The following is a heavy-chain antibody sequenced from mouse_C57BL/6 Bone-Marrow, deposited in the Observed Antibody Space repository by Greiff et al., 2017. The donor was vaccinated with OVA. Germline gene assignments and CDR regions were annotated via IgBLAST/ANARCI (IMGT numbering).Heavy chain of an antibody. V-gene: IGHV1-69*01. CDR3: ARDYGSSGYYAMDY. CDR1: GYTFTSYW. D-gene: IGHD1-1*01. Sequence: VQLQQPGAELVMPGASVKLSCKASGYTFTSYWMHWVKQRPGQGLEWIGELDPSDSYTNYNQKFKGKSTLTVDKSSSTAYMQLSSLTSEDSAVYYCARDYGSSGYYAMDYWGQGTSVTVSS. J-gene: IGHJ4*01. CDR2: LDPSDSYT.